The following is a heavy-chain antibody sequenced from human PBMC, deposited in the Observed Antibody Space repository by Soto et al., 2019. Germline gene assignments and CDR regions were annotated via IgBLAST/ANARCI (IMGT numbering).Heavy chain of an antibody. CDR3: ARVWPTNYFDY. Sequence: GASVKVTCKASGYTFTSYYMHWVRQAPGQGLEWMGIINPSGGSTSYAQKFQGRVTMTRDTSTSTVYMELSSLRSEDTAVYYCARVWPTNYFDYWGQGTLVTVSS. CDR1: GYTFTSYY. J-gene: IGHJ4*02. V-gene: IGHV1-46*03. D-gene: IGHD3-10*01. CDR2: INPSGGST.